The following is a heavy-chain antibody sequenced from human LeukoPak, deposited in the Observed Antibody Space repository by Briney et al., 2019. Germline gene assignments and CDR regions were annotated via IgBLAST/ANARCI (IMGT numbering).Heavy chain of an antibody. Sequence: GGSLRLSCAASGFTVTNDCMSWVRQAPGKGLEGVTVIYRGGNTYYADSVQGRFTISRDHSNNTLYRQMNSLRADDTAVYYCTLRGSGSHYEGASAYWGRGTLVTVSS. J-gene: IGHJ4*02. D-gene: IGHD3-10*01. CDR1: GFTVTNDC. CDR2: IYRGGNT. CDR3: TLRGSGSHYEGASAY. V-gene: IGHV3-66*01.